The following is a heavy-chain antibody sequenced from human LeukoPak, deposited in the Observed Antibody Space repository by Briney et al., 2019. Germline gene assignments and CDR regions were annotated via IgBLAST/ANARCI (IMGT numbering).Heavy chain of an antibody. CDR2: IWYDGSNK. D-gene: IGHD5-12*01. CDR1: GFTFSSYG. CDR3: AREYPRRWLQSDYYYYGMDV. J-gene: IGHJ6*02. V-gene: IGHV3-33*08. Sequence: QPGGSLRLSCAASGFTFSSYGMHWVRQAPGKGLEWVAVIWYDGSNKYYADSVKGRFTISRDNSKNTLYLQMNSLRAEDTAVYYCAREYPRRWLQSDYYYYGMDVWGQGTTVTVSS.